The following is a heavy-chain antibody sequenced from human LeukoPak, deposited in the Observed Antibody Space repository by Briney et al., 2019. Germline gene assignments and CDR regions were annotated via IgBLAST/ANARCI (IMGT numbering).Heavy chain of an antibody. CDR1: GGTLSSYA. Sequence: ASVKVSCKASGGTLSSYAISWVRQAPGQGLEWMGRIIPIFGIANYAQKFQGRVTITADKSTSTAYMELSSLRSEDTAVYYCATDYYDSSGHFDYWGQGTLVTVSS. CDR2: IIPIFGIA. J-gene: IGHJ4*02. V-gene: IGHV1-69*04. CDR3: ATDYYDSSGHFDY. D-gene: IGHD3-22*01.